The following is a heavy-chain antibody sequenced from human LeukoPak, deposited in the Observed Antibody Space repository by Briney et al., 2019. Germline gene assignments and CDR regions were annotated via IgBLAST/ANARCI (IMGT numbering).Heavy chain of an antibody. V-gene: IGHV3-48*01. Sequence: PGGSLRLSCAASGFTFSSYSMNWVRQAPGKGLEWVSYISSSSSTIYYADSVKGRFTISRDNAKNSLYLQMNSLRAEDTAVYYCARDPDSSSWYYGMDVWGQGTTVTVSS. CDR2: ISSSSSTI. CDR3: ARDPDSSSWYYGMDV. J-gene: IGHJ6*02. D-gene: IGHD6-13*01. CDR1: GFTFSSYS.